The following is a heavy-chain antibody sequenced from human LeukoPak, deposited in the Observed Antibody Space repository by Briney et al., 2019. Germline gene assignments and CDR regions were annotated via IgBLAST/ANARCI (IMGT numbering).Heavy chain of an antibody. Sequence: PSETLSLTCTVSGGSISSYYWSWIRQPPGKGLEWIGYIYYSGSTNYNPSLKSRVTISVDTSKNQFSLKLSSVTAADTAVYYCARQTQRWLGDAFDIWGQGTMVTVSS. CDR2: IYYSGST. D-gene: IGHD6-19*01. CDR1: GGSISSYY. J-gene: IGHJ3*02. CDR3: ARQTQRWLGDAFDI. V-gene: IGHV4-59*08.